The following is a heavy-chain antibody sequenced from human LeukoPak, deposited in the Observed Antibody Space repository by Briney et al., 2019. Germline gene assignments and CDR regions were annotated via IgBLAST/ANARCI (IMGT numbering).Heavy chain of an antibody. CDR1: GFTFSSYG. D-gene: IGHD4-17*01. CDR2: IRYDGSNK. J-gene: IGHJ4*02. Sequence: GGSLRLSCAASGFTFSSYGMHWVRQAPGKRLQWLAFIRYDGSNKYYVDSVKGRFTISRDNSKNTLYLQMNSLRAEDTAVYYCASPLETYGDYPRPDYWGQGTLVTVSS. V-gene: IGHV3-30*02. CDR3: ASPLETYGDYPRPDY.